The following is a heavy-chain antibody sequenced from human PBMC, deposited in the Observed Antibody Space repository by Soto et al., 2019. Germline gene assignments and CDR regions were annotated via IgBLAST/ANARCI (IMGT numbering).Heavy chain of an antibody. D-gene: IGHD3-10*01. J-gene: IGHJ4*02. CDR1: GGTFSSYA. CDR2: IIPIFGTA. Sequence: AVSVSCKACGGTFSSYAISWVRQAPGQGLEWMGGIIPIFGTANYAQKFQGRVTITADESTSTAYMELSSLRSEDTAVYYCARAPLGGYGSGSYLGNDYWGQGTLVTVSS. CDR3: ARAPLGGYGSGSYLGNDY. V-gene: IGHV1-69*13.